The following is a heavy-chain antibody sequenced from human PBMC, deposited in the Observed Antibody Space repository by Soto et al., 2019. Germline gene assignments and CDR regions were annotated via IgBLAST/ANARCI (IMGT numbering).Heavy chain of an antibody. CDR2: INPKIGGT. CDR3: SREGMYYYGSGSHY. D-gene: IGHD3-10*01. J-gene: IGHJ4*02. CDR1: GYTFTGYY. V-gene: IGHV1-2*02. Sequence: ASVKVSCKASGYTFTGYYMHWVRQAPGQWLEWMGLINPKIGGTNYEQKFQGRVTITADKSTSTAYMELSRLRSEDTAVYYCSREGMYYYGSGSHYWAQGTLVTVSS.